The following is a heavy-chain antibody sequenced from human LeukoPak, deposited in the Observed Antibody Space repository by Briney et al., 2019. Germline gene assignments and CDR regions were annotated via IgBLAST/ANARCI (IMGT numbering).Heavy chain of an antibody. Sequence: ASVKLSCKASGYTFTSYGISWVRQAPGQGLEWMGWINTYNGNTKYTQRLQGRVTVTTDTSTSTAYMELRSLRSDDTAVYYCAIDYGHFPVGDYWGQGTLVTVSS. D-gene: IGHD4-17*01. V-gene: IGHV1-18*04. CDR3: AIDYGHFPVGDY. CDR2: INTYNGNT. J-gene: IGHJ4*02. CDR1: GYTFTSYG.